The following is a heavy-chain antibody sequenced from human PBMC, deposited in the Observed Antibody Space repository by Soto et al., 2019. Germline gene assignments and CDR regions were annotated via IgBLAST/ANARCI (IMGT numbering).Heavy chain of an antibody. CDR1: GFTFSSYE. V-gene: IGHV3-48*03. J-gene: IGHJ4*02. Sequence: PGGSLRLSCAAYGFTFSSYEMNWVRQAPGKGLEWLSYISSSAISIYYADSVKGRFTISRDNAKNSLYLQMYSLRAEDTAVYYCARGGGATPFDFWGQGTLVTVSS. D-gene: IGHD3-16*01. CDR2: ISSSAISI. CDR3: ARGGGATPFDF.